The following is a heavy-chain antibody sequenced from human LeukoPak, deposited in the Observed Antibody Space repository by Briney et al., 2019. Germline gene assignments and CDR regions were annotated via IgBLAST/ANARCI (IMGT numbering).Heavy chain of an antibody. CDR3: ASRRFYYDILTGYYTSDYYGMDV. V-gene: IGHV3-33*08. CDR1: GFTFSSYG. J-gene: IGHJ6*02. CDR2: IWYGGSNK. Sequence: GRSLRLSCAASGFTFSSYGMHWVRQAPGKGLEWVAVIWYGGSNKYYADSVKGRFTISRDNSKNTLYLQMNSLRAEDTAVYYCASRRFYYDILTGYYTSDYYGMDVWGQGTTVTVSS. D-gene: IGHD3-9*01.